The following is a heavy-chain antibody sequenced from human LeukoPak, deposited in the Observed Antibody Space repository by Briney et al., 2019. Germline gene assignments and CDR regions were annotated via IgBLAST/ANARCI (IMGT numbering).Heavy chain of an antibody. V-gene: IGHV3-30*04. J-gene: IGHJ4*02. CDR2: ISSDGRNK. CDR1: GFTFSSYA. D-gene: IGHD3-10*01. Sequence: GGSLRLSCAASGFTFSSYAMHWVRQAPGKGLEWVAVISSDGRNKIYADSVKGRFTISRDNSQNTLFLQMNSLRAEDTAIYYCARESQIYGSGSYFPFFDYWGQGTLVTVSS. CDR3: ARESQIYGSGSYFPFFDY.